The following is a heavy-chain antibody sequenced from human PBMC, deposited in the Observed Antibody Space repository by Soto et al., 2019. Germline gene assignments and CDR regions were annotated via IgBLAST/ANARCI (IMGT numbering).Heavy chain of an antibody. Sequence: ASAKACCKASGYTITGYYMHWVRQAPGQGLEWMGWINPNSGGTNYAQKFQGWVTMTRDTSISTAYMELSRLRSDDTAVYYCARQGEGIAASDGFDPWGQGTLVTVSS. V-gene: IGHV1-2*04. J-gene: IGHJ5*02. D-gene: IGHD6-13*01. CDR3: ARQGEGIAASDGFDP. CDR2: INPNSGGT. CDR1: GYTITGYY.